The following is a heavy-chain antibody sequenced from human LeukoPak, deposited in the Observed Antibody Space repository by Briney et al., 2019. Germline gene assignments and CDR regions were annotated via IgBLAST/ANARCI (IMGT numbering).Heavy chain of an antibody. CDR2: TSSDLNVK. J-gene: IGHJ4*02. V-gene: IGHV3-30-3*01. CDR1: GFTFRNYV. D-gene: IGHD3-10*01. CDR3: AREGYYGSGSPPSLYFDY. Sequence: GGSLRLSCAASGFTFRNYVIHWVRQAPGKGLEWVAVTSSDLNVKLYADSVKGRVTISRDNSRSTLYLQMNSLRPEDTAIYYCAREGYYGSGSPPSLYFDYWGQGTLVTVSS.